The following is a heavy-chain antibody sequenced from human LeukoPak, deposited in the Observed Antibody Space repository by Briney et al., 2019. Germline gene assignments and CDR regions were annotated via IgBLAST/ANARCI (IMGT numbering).Heavy chain of an antibody. CDR1: GYSISSGYS. Sequence: SETLSLTCTVSGYSISSGYSWGWIRQAPGKGLEWIGSISHSETAAYNPSLKSRGTISIDTSKNQFSLNLRSVTAADTAVYYCAKEDGSADYFDSWGQGTLVTVSS. D-gene: IGHD1-26*01. CDR2: ISHSETA. CDR3: AKEDGSADYFDS. V-gene: IGHV4-38-2*02. J-gene: IGHJ4*02.